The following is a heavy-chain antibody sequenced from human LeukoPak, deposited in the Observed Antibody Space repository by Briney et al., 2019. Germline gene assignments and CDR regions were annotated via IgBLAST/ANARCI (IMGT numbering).Heavy chain of an antibody. J-gene: IGHJ4*02. CDR2: ISGSGGST. CDR1: GFTFSSYA. CDR3: AKNADIWYYDSSGYYQHFDY. Sequence: GGSLRLSCAASGFTFSSYAMSWVRQAPGKGLEWVSAISGSGGSTYYADSVKGRFTISRDNSKNTLYLQMNSLRAEDTAVYYCAKNADIWYYDSSGYYQHFDYRGQGTLVTVSS. D-gene: IGHD3-22*01. V-gene: IGHV3-23*01.